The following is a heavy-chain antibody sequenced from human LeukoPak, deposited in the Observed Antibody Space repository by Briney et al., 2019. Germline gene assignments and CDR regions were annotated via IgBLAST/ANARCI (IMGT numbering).Heavy chain of an antibody. D-gene: IGHD3-10*01. CDR3: ARDRDGSATFDY. CDR2: INNDGSGT. CDR1: GFTLSSNW. Sequence: GGSLRLSCAVSGFTLSSNWMHWVRQVPGQGLVWVSRINNDGSGTSYADSVKGRFTISKDDAKNTVYLQMNSLRAEDTAVYYCARDRDGSATFDYWGQGTLVTVSS. J-gene: IGHJ4*02. V-gene: IGHV3-74*01.